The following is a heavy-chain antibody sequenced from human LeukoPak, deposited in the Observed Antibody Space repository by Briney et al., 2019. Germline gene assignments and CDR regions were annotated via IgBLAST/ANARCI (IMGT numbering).Heavy chain of an antibody. CDR2: ISGSGGST. CDR1: GFTFSSYA. J-gene: IGHJ4*02. CDR3: AKDPNYYDSSGYYQGQFDY. V-gene: IGHV3-23*01. Sequence: PGGSLRLSCAASGFTFSSYAMSCVRQAPGKGLEWVSAISGSGGSTYYATSVKGRFTISRDNSKKTLYLQMNSLRAEDTAVYYCAKDPNYYDSSGYYQGQFDYWGQGTPVTVSS. D-gene: IGHD3-22*01.